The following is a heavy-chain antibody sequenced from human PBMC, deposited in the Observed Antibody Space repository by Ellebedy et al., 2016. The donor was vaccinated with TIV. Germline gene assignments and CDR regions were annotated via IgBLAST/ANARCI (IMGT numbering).Heavy chain of an antibody. D-gene: IGHD4/OR15-4a*01. CDR2: ISSDSSYI. J-gene: IGHJ4*02. Sequence: GESLKISCAASGFMFSSYAMTWVRQTPGKGLEWVSSISSDSSYIYYADSVKGRFTISRDNAKNSLYLQMNSLRAEDTAVYYCASAFEGTNSEDYWGQGTLVTGSS. V-gene: IGHV3-21*01. CDR3: ASAFEGTNSEDY. CDR1: GFMFSSYA.